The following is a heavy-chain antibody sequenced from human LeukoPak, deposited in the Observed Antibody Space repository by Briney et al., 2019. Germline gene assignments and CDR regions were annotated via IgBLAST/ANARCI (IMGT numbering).Heavy chain of an antibody. V-gene: IGHV4-4*09. Sequence: SETLSLTCTVSGGSISSYYWTWIRQPPGKGLEWIGYIYSSGSTNYNPSLKSRVTISVDTSKNQFSLKLSSVTAADTAVYYCARNYSSSWYEYYYYYMDVWGKGTTVTVSS. D-gene: IGHD6-13*01. CDR3: ARNYSSSWYEYYYYYMDV. J-gene: IGHJ6*03. CDR2: IYSSGST. CDR1: GGSISSYY.